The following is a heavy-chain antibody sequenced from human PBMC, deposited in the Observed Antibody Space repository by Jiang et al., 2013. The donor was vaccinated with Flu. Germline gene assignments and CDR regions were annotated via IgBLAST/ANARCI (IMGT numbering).Heavy chain of an antibody. CDR3: ARVMITFGGLTGGWFDP. Sequence: SGAEVKKPGASVKVSCKASGYTFTSYGISWVRQAPGQGLEWMGWISAYNGNTNYAQKLQGRVTMTTDTSTSTAYMELRSLRSDDTAVYYCARVMITFGGLTGGWFDPWGQGTLVTVSS. D-gene: IGHD3-16*01. V-gene: IGHV1-18*04. CDR1: GYTFTSYG. CDR2: ISAYNGNT. J-gene: IGHJ5*02.